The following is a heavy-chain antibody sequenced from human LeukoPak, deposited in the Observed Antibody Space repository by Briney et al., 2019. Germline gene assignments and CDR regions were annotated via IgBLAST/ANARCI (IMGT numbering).Heavy chain of an antibody. CDR2: IRVYNGDT. D-gene: IGHD5-24*01. Sequence: ASVKVSCKPSGYTFSSYGISWVRQAPGQGLEWMGWIRVYNGDTNYAQKFKGRVTMTTNTSTNTAYMELRSLGSDDTAVYYCARGGSRVTTINILDYWGQGALVTVSS. CDR3: ARGGSRVTTINILDY. CDR1: GYTFSSYG. J-gene: IGHJ4*02. V-gene: IGHV1-18*01.